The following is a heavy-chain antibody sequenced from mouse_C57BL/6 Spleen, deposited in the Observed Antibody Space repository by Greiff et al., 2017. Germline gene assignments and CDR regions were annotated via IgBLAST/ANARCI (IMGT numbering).Heavy chain of an antibody. CDR2: IPPNSGST. CDR1: GYTFTSYW. J-gene: IGHJ2*01. CDR3: APITTVVGD. V-gene: IGHV1-64*01. D-gene: IGHD1-1*01. Sequence: VQLQQPGAELVKPGASVKLSCTASGYTFTSYWMHWVKQRPGQGLEWIGMIPPNSGSTNYNEKFKSKATMTVDKPSSTAYMQLSSLTSEDTAVYYCAPITTVVGDWGQGTTLTVAS.